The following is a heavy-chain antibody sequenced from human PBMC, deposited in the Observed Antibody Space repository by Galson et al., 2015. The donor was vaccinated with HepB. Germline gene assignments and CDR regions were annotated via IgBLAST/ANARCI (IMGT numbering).Heavy chain of an antibody. J-gene: IGHJ5*02. CDR1: GYTFTGYY. CDR3: SRSPLEARPVWFGP. V-gene: IGHV1-2*06. CDR2: INPNSGGT. Sequence: SVKVSCKASGYTFTGYYMHWVRQAPGQGLEWMGRINPNSGGTNYAQKFQGRVTMTRDTSISTAYMELGRLRSDDTAVYYCSRSPLEARPVWFGPWGQGTLVTVSS. D-gene: IGHD3-3*02.